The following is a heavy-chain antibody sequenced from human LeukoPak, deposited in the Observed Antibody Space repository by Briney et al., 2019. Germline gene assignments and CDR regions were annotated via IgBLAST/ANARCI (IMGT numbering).Heavy chain of an antibody. Sequence: GGSLRLSCAASGFSFSSYFMSWVRQAPGKGLEWVANIKQDGSETYYVDSVKGRFTISRDNAKNSLYLQMNSLRAEDTAVYYCVRDYYYYIDVWGKGTTVTVSS. J-gene: IGHJ6*03. V-gene: IGHV3-7*01. CDR3: VRDYYYYIDV. CDR1: GFSFSSYF. CDR2: IKQDGSET.